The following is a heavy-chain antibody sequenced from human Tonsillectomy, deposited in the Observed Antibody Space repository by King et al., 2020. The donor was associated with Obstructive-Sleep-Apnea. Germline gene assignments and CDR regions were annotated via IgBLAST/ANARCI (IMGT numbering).Heavy chain of an antibody. Sequence: VQLVESGGGLVKPGGSLRLSCAASRFTFSTYSMHWVRQAPGKGLEWVSSISSSSSFIYNADSVKGRFTISRDNAKNSLYLQMNSLRAEDTAVYYCARSEIVGYDSSGYYYDYWGQGTLVTVSS. V-gene: IGHV3-21*01. CDR3: ARSEIVGYDSSGYYYDY. CDR2: ISSSSSFI. CDR1: RFTFSTYS. D-gene: IGHD3-22*01. J-gene: IGHJ4*02.